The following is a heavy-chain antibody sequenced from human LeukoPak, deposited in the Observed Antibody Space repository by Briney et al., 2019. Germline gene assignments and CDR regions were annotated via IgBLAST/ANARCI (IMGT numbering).Heavy chain of an antibody. CDR2: INPSGRI. Sequence: SETLSLTCAVSGGSFSGYYWTWIRQAPGKGLEWIGEINPSGRISYNPSLKNRLTISVDTSKNQFSLNLRSLTAADTAVYYCARGRQEVSMIVVVMTAVSYYLDVWGKGTTVTVS. J-gene: IGHJ6*03. CDR1: GGSFSGYY. V-gene: IGHV4-34*01. CDR3: ARGRQEVSMIVVVMTAVSYYLDV. D-gene: IGHD3-22*01.